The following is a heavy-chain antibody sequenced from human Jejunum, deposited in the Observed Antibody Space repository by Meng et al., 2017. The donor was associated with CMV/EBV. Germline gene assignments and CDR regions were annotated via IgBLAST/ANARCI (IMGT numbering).Heavy chain of an antibody. Sequence: FTVDDYAMHGVRQAPGKGLEWVSDISWNSGSIGYADSVKGRFTISRDNAKNSLYLQMNSLRAEDTALYYCAKDTGGTGWYHYFDSWGQGTRVTVSS. CDR3: AKDTGGTGWYHYFDS. CDR2: ISWNSGSI. D-gene: IGHD6-19*01. CDR1: FTVDDYA. J-gene: IGHJ4*02. V-gene: IGHV3-9*01.